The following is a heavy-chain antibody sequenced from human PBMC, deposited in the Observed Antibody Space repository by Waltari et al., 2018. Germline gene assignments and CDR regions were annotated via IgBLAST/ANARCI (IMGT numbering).Heavy chain of an antibody. CDR2: INFDGSST. D-gene: IGHD4-4*01. J-gene: IGHJ4*02. CDR1: GLTFSNYW. V-gene: IGHV3-74*01. Sequence: EVQLVESGGDLVQPGGSLRLSCADSGLTFSNYWMHWVRQAPGKGLAWVSRINFDGSSTVYSNSVAARFTISRDNAKNTVYLEMSGLRAEDTAVYYCTRGEINYSRFDYWGQGSLVTVSS. CDR3: TRGEINYSRFDY.